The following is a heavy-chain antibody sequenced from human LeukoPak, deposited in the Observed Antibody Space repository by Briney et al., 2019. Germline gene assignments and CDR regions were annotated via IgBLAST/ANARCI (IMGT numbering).Heavy chain of an antibody. Sequence: GGSLRLSCAASGFTFSSYSMNWVRQAPGKGLEWVSSISSSSSYIYYADSVKGRFTISRDNAKNSLYLQMNSLRAEDTAVYYCARERFEYSSSGGRFDPWGQGTLVTVSS. CDR1: GFTFSSYS. CDR2: ISSSSSYI. J-gene: IGHJ5*02. CDR3: ARERFEYSSSGGRFDP. D-gene: IGHD6-6*01. V-gene: IGHV3-21*01.